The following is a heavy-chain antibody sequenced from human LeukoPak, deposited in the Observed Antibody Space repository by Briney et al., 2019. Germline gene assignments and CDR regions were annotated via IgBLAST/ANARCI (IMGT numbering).Heavy chain of an antibody. V-gene: IGHV4-59*01. D-gene: IGHD5-24*01. J-gene: IGHJ4*02. Sequence: SETLSLTCTVSGGSISSYYWSWFRQPPGKGLEWIGYIYHSGSTIYNPSLKSRVTISVDTSKNQFSLKLSSVTAADTAVYYCAGGRRDAYNYNYWGQGTLVTVSS. CDR3: AGGRRDAYNYNY. CDR2: IYHSGST. CDR1: GGSISSYY.